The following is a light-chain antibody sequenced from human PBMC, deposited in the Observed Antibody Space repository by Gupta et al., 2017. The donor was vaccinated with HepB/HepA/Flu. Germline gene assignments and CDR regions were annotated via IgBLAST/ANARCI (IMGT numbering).Light chain of an antibody. CDR1: QSVSSSY. Sequence: EIVLPQSPGTLSLSPGERATLSCRASQSVSSSYLAWYQQKPGQAPRLLIYGASSRDTGIPDRFCGSGYGKDLPLTSSRREPEDFAVYYCQQHVSYRALTFGGGTKVEIK. CDR3: QQHVSYRALT. V-gene: IGKV3-20*01. CDR2: GAS. J-gene: IGKJ4*01.